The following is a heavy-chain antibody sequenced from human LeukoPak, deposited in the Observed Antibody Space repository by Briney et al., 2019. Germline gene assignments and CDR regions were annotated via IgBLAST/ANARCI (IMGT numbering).Heavy chain of an antibody. CDR2: VYHSGST. D-gene: IGHD2-2*01. J-gene: IGHJ5*02. CDR3: ARVVGSSSSKNWFDP. Sequence: PSETLSLTCAVSGYSVTGGYYWGWIRQPPGKGPEYIGFVYHSGSTYYNPSLRRRVTMSVDTSKNQFSLNLTSVTAADTAVYFCARVVGSSSSKNWFDPWGQGTLVTVSS. CDR1: GYSVTGGYY. V-gene: IGHV4-38-2*01.